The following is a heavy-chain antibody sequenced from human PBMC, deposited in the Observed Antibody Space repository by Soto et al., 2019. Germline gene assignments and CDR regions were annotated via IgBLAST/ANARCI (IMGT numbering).Heavy chain of an antibody. CDR2: ISVYNGNT. CDR1: GYTFTSYY. Sequence: ASVRVSCKASGYTFTSYYMHWVRQAPGQGLEWMGWISVYNGNTNYSQKFQGRVTITRDTSASTAYMELSSLRSEDTAVYSCARDLYYGSAYYYYYGMDVWGQGTTVTVSS. CDR3: ARDLYYGSAYYYYYGMDV. D-gene: IGHD3-10*01. J-gene: IGHJ6*02. V-gene: IGHV1-3*01.